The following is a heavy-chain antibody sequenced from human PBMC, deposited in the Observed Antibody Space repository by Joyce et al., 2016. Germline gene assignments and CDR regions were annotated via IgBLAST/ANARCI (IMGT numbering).Heavy chain of an antibody. CDR1: GFPFSIFA. J-gene: IGHJ6*03. D-gene: IGHD3-10*01. CDR3: AKRGLTSLSGYSYYYMDV. V-gene: IGHV3-23*01. CDR2: IRGSGATT. Sequence: EVQLLESGGGLVQPGGSLRLSCAASGFPFSIFAMTWVRRIPGRGMEWVSSIRGSGATTYYGDSVKGRFIFSRDNSKNMLYLQMHSLRAEDTAVYYCAKRGLTSLSGYSYYYMDVWGKGTTVTVSS.